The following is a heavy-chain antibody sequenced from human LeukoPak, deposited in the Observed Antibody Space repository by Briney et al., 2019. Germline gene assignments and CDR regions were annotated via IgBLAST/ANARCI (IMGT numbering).Heavy chain of an antibody. D-gene: IGHD3-16*01. CDR1: GFTFSSYS. V-gene: IGHV3-66*02. J-gene: IGHJ4*02. Sequence: PGGSLRLSCAASGFTFSSYSMNWVRQAPGKGLEWVSVIYSGGSTYYADSVKGRFTISRDNSKNTLYLQMNSLRVEDTAVYYCAGGYSFDYWGQGTLVTVSS. CDR2: IYSGGST. CDR3: AGGYSFDY.